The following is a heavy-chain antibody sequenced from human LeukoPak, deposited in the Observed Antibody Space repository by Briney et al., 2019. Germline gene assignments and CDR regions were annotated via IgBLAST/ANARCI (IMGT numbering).Heavy chain of an antibody. J-gene: IGHJ4*01. CDR2: IRYDGSHE. D-gene: IGHD1-26*01. CDR3: AKPSGSGVDY. V-gene: IGHV3-30*02. Sequence: AGGSLRLSCGASGFTFSTHDMHWVRQAPGKGLEWVAFIRYDGSHEYYADSVKGRFTISRDNSKNTLCLQMNSVRSEDTALYYCAKPSGSGVDYWGQGTRVTVSS. CDR1: GFTFSTHD.